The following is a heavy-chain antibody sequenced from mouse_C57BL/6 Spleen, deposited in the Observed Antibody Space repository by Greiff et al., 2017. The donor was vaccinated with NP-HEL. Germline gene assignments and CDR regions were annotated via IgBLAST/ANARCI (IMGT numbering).Heavy chain of an antibody. J-gene: IGHJ1*03. D-gene: IGHD2-1*01. V-gene: IGHV5-4*01. CDR3: ARASYGNYGYFDV. CDR1: GFTFSSYA. CDR2: ISDGGSYT. Sequence: EVQLVESGGGLVKPGGSLKLSCAASGFTFSSYAMSWVRQTPEKRLEWVATISDGGSYTYYPDNVKGRFTISRDNAKNNLYLQMSHLKSEDTAMYYCARASYGNYGYFDVWGTGTTVTVSS.